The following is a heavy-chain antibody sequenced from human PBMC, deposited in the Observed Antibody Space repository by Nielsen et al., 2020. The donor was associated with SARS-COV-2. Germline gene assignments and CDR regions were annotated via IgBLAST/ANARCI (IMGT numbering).Heavy chain of an antibody. CDR1: GGTFSSYA. CDR3: ATATYYYDSSGYYYGENWFAP. J-gene: IGHJ5*02. D-gene: IGHD3-22*01. CDR2: IIPIFGTA. V-gene: IGHV1-69*13. Sequence: SVKVSCKASGGTFSSYAISWVRQAPGQGLEWMGGIIPIFGTANYAQKFQGRVTITADESTSTAYMELSSLRSEDTAVHYCATATYYYDSSGYYYGENWFAPWGQGTLVTVSS.